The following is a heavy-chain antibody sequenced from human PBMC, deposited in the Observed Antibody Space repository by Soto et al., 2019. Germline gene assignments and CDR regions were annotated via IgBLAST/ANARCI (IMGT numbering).Heavy chain of an antibody. V-gene: IGHV4-4*07. CDR3: ARGQRFSDWFDP. J-gene: IGHJ5*02. CDR2: VYSSGGT. Sequence: WETLSLTCTVSGGSMTSYYWTWIRQPAGKGLEWIGRVYSSGGTHYNPSLKSRVTISLDTSKNQFSLRLPSVTDADTAVYFCARGQRFSDWFDPWGQGTLVTVSS. CDR1: GGSMTSYY. D-gene: IGHD3-3*01.